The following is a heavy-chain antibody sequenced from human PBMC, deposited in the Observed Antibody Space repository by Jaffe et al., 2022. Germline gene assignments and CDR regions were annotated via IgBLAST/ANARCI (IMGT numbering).Heavy chain of an antibody. CDR2: ISGSGGST. CDR3: ATYYDFWSGFGGGYWYFDL. D-gene: IGHD3-3*01. J-gene: IGHJ2*01. CDR1: GFTFSSYA. Sequence: EVQLLESGGGLVQPGGSLRLSCAASGFTFSSYAMSWVRQAPGKGLEWVSAISGSGGSTYYADSVKGRFTISRDNSKNTLYLQMNSLRAEDTAVYYCATYYDFWSGFGGGYWYFDLWGRGTLVTVSS. V-gene: IGHV3-23*01.